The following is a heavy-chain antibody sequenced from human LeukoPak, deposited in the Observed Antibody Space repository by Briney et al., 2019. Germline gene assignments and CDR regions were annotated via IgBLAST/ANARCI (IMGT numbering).Heavy chain of an antibody. Sequence: PGGSLRLSCAAPGFSFSGYSINWVRQAPGKGLEWVSSLSPGSSYKHYADSVKGRFTISRDNTKNLLYLQMNSLGAEDTAIYYCARGRGCSSMSCYPDYWGQGTLVTVSS. CDR2: LSPGSSYK. CDR1: GFSFSGYS. CDR3: ARGRGCSSMSCYPDY. V-gene: IGHV3-21*01. D-gene: IGHD2-2*01. J-gene: IGHJ4*02.